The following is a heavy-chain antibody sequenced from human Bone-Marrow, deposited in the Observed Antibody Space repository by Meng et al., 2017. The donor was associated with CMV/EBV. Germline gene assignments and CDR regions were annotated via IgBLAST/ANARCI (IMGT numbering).Heavy chain of an antibody. V-gene: IGHV3-48*01. J-gene: IGHJ4*02. D-gene: IGHD6-13*01. CDR3: AKDLRHSSLDY. Sequence: GESLKISCAASGFTFSSYSMIWVRQAPGKGLEWVSYVSSSGKNIYYADSVKGRFTISRDNSKNTLYLQMNSLRAEDTAVYYCAKDLRHSSLDYWGQGTLVTVSS. CDR1: GFTFSSYS. CDR2: VSSSGKNI.